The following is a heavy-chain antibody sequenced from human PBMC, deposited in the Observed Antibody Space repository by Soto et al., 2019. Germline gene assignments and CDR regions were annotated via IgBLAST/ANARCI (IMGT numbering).Heavy chain of an antibody. CDR1: GFTFSSYA. J-gene: IGHJ6*02. V-gene: IGHV3-30-3*01. D-gene: IGHD2-8*01. CDR2: ISYDGSNK. Sequence: QVQLVESGGGVVQPGRSLRLSCAASGFTFSSYAMHWVRQAPGKGLEWVAVISYDGSNKYYADSVKGRFTISRDNSKNTLYLQMNGLRAEDTAVYYCARDRAREGYCTNGVCYRGGYYYYGMDVWGQGTTVTVSS. CDR3: ARDRAREGYCTNGVCYRGGYYYYGMDV.